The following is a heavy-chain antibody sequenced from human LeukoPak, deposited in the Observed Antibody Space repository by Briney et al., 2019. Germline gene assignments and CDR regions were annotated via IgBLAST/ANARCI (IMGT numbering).Heavy chain of an antibody. D-gene: IGHD5-12*01. CDR3: ASISYSGYDNWFDP. CDR2: ISSSSSTI. CDR1: GFSFSSYI. Sequence: GGSLRLSCAASGFSFSSYIMNWVRQAPGKGREWFSHISSSSSTIYYADSVKGRFTISRDNAKNSLYLQMNSLRAEDTAVYYCASISYSGYDNWFDPWGQGTLVTVSS. J-gene: IGHJ5*02. V-gene: IGHV3-48*04.